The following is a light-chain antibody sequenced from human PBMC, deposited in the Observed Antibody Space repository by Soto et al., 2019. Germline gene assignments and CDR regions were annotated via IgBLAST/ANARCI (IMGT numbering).Light chain of an antibody. CDR3: QQTYSTPRGA. J-gene: IGKJ1*01. CDR1: ESIRNN. CDR2: AAS. Sequence: DIQMTQSPSSLSASVGDRVTITCRASESIRNNLNWYQQKPGKAPQLLIYAASTLQSGVPSRFSGGGSGIEFTLTIGSLQPEDFTTYYCQQTYSTPRGAFGQGTKVEFK. V-gene: IGKV1-39*01.